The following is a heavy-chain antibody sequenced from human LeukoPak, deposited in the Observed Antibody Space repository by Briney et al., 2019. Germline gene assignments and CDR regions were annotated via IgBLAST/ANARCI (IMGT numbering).Heavy chain of an antibody. Sequence: QTGGSLRLSCAASGFTFSSYAMHWVRQAPGKGLEWVAVISYDGSNKYYADSVKGRFTISRDNSKNTLYLQMNSLRAEDTAVYYCAKGLPYYYDSSPPGYFDYWGQGTLVTVSS. CDR3: AKGLPYYYDSSPPGYFDY. D-gene: IGHD3-22*01. CDR2: ISYDGSNK. CDR1: GFTFSSYA. V-gene: IGHV3-30*04. J-gene: IGHJ4*02.